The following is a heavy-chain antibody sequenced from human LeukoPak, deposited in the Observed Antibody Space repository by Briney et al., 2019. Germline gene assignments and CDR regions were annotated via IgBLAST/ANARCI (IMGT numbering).Heavy chain of an antibody. CDR1: GFTFSSYD. V-gene: IGHV3-23*01. CDR2: ISGSGGST. D-gene: IGHD3-10*01. CDR3: AKLTRGNTGLWFTKNKYYFDY. Sequence: GGSLRLSCAASGFTFSSYDMSWVRQAPGKGLEWVSAISGSGGSTYYADSVKGRFTISRDNSKNTLYLQMNSLRAEDTAVYYCAKLTRGNTGLWFTKNKYYFDYWGQGTLVTVSS. J-gene: IGHJ4*02.